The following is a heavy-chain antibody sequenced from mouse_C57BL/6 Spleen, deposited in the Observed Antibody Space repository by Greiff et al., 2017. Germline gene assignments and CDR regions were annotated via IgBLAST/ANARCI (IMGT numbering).Heavy chain of an antibody. V-gene: IGHV1-61*01. CDR3: ARKLYCYGTTRFYYAMDY. Sequence: QVQLQQPGAELVRPGSSVKLSCKASGYTFTSYWMDWVKQRPGQGLEWIGNIYPSDSETHYNQKFKDKATLTVDKSSSTAYMQLSSLTSEDSAVYYCARKLYCYGTTRFYYAMDYWGQGTSVTVSS. CDR2: IYPSDSET. J-gene: IGHJ4*01. CDR1: GYTFTSYW. D-gene: IGHD1-1*01.